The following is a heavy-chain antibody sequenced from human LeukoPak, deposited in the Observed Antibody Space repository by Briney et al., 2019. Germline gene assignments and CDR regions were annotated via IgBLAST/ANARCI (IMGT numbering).Heavy chain of an antibody. J-gene: IGHJ5*02. CDR2: IYYSGST. D-gene: IGHD6-13*01. CDR1: GGSISSSSYY. CDR3: ARVLYSSRGWFDP. V-gene: IGHV4-39*07. Sequence: PSETLSLTCTVSGGSISSSSYYWGWIRQPPGKGLEWIGSIYYSGSTYYNPSLKSRVTISVDTSKNQFSLKLSSVTAADTAVYYCARVLYSSRGWFDPWGQGILVTVSS.